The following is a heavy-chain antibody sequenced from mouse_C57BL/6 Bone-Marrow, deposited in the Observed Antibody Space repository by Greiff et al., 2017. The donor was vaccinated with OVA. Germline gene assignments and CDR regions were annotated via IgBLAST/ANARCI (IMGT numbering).Heavy chain of an antibody. D-gene: IGHD2-3*01. J-gene: IGHJ1*03. Sequence: QVQLQQPGAELVMPGASVKLSCKASGYTFTSYWMHWVKQRPGQGLEWIGEIDPSDSYTNYNHKFKGKSTLTVDKSSSTAYMQLSSLTSEDSAVYYCARDPPLYDGYYDWYFDVWGTGTTVTVSS. CDR3: ARDPPLYDGYYDWYFDV. CDR1: GYTFTSYW. V-gene: IGHV1-69*01. CDR2: IDPSDSYT.